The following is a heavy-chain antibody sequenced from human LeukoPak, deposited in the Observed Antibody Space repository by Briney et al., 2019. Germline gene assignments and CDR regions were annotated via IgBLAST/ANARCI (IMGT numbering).Heavy chain of an antibody. CDR2: IYYSGST. CDR3: ARSYYDSSDYYFTS. D-gene: IGHD3-22*01. Sequence: SETLSLTCTVSGGSISSYYWSWIRQPPGKGLEWIGYIYYSGSTNYNPSLKSRVTISVDTSKNQFSLKLSSETAADTAVYYCARSYYDSSDYYFTSWGQGILVTVSS. CDR1: GGSISSYY. J-gene: IGHJ4*02. V-gene: IGHV4-59*08.